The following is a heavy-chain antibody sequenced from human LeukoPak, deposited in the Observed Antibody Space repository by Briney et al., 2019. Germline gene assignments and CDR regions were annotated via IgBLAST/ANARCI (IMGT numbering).Heavy chain of an antibody. V-gene: IGHV4-61*02. J-gene: IGHJ5*02. Sequence: SETLSLTCTVSGGSISSGSYYWSWIRQPAGKGLEWIGRIYTSGSTNYNPSLKSRVTISVDASKNQFSLKLSSATAADTAVYYCARDNDFWSAWGQGTLVTVSS. CDR3: ARDNDFWSA. D-gene: IGHD3-3*01. CDR1: GGSISSGSYY. CDR2: IYTSGST.